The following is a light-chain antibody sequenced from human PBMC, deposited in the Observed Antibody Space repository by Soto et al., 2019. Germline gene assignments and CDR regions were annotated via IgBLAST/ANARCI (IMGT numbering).Light chain of an antibody. V-gene: IGLV2-14*01. Sequence: QSVLTQPASVSGSPGQSITISCTGTSSDVGGYDYGSWYQLHPGKAPKLMVFEVSNRPSGVSYRFSGSKSGNTASLTSSGLQAEVLAYYYCRSYGSRCTYLFGRGTKAT. J-gene: IGLJ1*01. CDR2: EVS. CDR3: RSYGSRCTYL. CDR1: SSDVGGYDY.